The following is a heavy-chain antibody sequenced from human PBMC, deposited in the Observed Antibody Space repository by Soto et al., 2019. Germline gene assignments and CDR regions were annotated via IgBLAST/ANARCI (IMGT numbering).Heavy chain of an antibody. D-gene: IGHD2-2*01. CDR3: AKARCSTNNCYVPDY. J-gene: IGHJ4*02. CDR2: ISGSGGST. V-gene: IGHV3-23*01. CDR1: EFPFSTYT. Sequence: TGGSLRLSCVASEFPFSTYTMSWVRQAPEKGLEGVSDISGSGGSTSYADSGQGRLSITSDHPKHTQDVQQNSLRGQDRAIQYGAKARCSTNNCYVPDYWGQGTLVTVSS.